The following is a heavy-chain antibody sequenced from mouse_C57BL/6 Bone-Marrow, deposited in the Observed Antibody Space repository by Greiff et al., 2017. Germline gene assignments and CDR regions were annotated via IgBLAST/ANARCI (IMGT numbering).Heavy chain of an antibody. CDR1: GYTFTSYW. J-gene: IGHJ3*01. D-gene: IGHD4-1*01. CDR2: IDPSDSYT. CDR3: ARDGGYWAWFAY. Sequence: VQLKQPGAELVMPGASVKLSCKASGYTFTSYWMHWVKQRPGQGLEWIGEIDPSDSYTTYNQKVKGKSTLTVDKSSSTAYMQLSSLTSEDSAVYYCARDGGYWAWFAYWGQGTLVTVSA. V-gene: IGHV1-69*01.